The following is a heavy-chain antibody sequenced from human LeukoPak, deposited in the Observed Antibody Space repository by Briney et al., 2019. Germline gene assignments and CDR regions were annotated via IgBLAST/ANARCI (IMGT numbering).Heavy chain of an antibody. V-gene: IGHV3-23*01. CDR3: AKAYGSGTNSCDY. CDR1: GFTLSSYG. CDR2: ITGGGRTT. J-gene: IGHJ4*02. Sequence: GGSLRLSCAASGFTLSSYGMFWVRQAPGKGLEWVSTITGGGRTTYYADSVKGRFSISRDNSMNTLYLQMNSLRAEDTAVYFCAKAYGSGTNSCDYWGQGTLVTVSS. D-gene: IGHD3-10*01.